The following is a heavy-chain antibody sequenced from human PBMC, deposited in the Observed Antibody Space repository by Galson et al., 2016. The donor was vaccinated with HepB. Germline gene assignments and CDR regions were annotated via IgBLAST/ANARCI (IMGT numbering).Heavy chain of an antibody. CDR1: GFTFSNYS. D-gene: IGHD3-10*01. CDR3: AKDLSRRSGGLVMVRGLLDD. CDR2: ISYDGSNK. J-gene: IGHJ4*02. V-gene: IGHV3-30*18. Sequence: SLRLSCAASGFTFSNYSMHWVRQAPGKGLEWVAVISYDGSNKYYVDSVKGRFTISVDNSKNTLYLQMNSLRAEDTALYYCAKDLSRRSGGLVMVRGLLDDWGQGTLVTVSS.